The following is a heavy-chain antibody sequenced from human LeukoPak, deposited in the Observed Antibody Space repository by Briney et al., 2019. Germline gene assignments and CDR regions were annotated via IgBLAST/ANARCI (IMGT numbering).Heavy chain of an antibody. CDR3: ARGGYNSAFLDS. CDR2: ISGSGQYI. J-gene: IGHJ4*02. CDR1: GFTFNSFT. Sequence: PGRSLRLSCAASGFTFNSFTMNWVRQAPGKGLEWLSSISGSGQYIYYADSLKGRLTISRDNAKDSLYLQLNSLRAEDTSVYYCARGGYNSAFLDSWGQGTLVSVS. V-gene: IGHV3-21*01. D-gene: IGHD6-19*01.